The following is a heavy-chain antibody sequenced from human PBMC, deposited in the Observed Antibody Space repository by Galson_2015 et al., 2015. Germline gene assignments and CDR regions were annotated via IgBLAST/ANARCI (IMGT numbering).Heavy chain of an antibody. J-gene: IGHJ4*02. CDR2: IWYDGSNK. CDR1: GFTFSTYG. V-gene: IGHV3-33*01. Sequence: SLRLSCAASGFTFSTYGMHWVCQAPGKGLEWVAVIWYDGSNKYYADSVRGRFTISRDNSKNTLYLQMNSLRAEDTALYYCARAVGPFDYWGQGTLVTVSS. CDR3: ARAVGPFDY.